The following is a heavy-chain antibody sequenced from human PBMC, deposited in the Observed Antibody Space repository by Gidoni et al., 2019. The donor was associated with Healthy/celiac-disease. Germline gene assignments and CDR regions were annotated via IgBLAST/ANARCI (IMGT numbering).Heavy chain of an antibody. J-gene: IGHJ4*02. CDR3: ARGFHYCSSTSCFPPLDY. V-gene: IGHV4-34*01. CDR2: INHSGST. CDR1: GGSFSGYY. D-gene: IGHD2-2*01. Sequence: QVQLQQWGAGLLKSSETLSLTCAVYGGSFSGYYWSWIRQPPGKGLEWIGEINHSGSTNYNPSLKSRVTISVDTSKNQFSLKLSSVTAADTAVYYCARGFHYCSSTSCFPPLDYWGQGTLVTVSS.